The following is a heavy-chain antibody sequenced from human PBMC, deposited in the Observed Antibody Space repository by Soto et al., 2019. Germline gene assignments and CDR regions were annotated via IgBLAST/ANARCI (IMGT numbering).Heavy chain of an antibody. D-gene: IGHD2-15*01. CDR2: IYYDGYT. J-gene: IGHJ4*02. CDR1: GGSFSSYY. Sequence: TSETLSLTCTVSGGSFSSYYWSWIRQPPGKGLEWIGYIYYDGYTDYNPSLKSRVTISIDRSKNHFSLNLNSVTAADTAVYYCARGSTSRWDYWGQGTLVTVSS. V-gene: IGHV4-59*01. CDR3: ARGSTSRWDY.